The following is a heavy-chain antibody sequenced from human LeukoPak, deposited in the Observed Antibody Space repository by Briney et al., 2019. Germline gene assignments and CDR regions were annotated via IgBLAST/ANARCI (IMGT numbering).Heavy chain of an antibody. V-gene: IGHV4-59*01. Sequence: PSETLSLTCTVSGGSISSYYWSWIRRPPGKGLEWIGYIYYSGSTNYNPSLKSRVTISVDTSKNQFSLKLSSVTAADTAVYYCARRVGATYYFDYWGQGTLVTVSS. D-gene: IGHD1-26*01. CDR1: GGSISSYY. CDR2: IYYSGST. CDR3: ARRVGATYYFDY. J-gene: IGHJ4*02.